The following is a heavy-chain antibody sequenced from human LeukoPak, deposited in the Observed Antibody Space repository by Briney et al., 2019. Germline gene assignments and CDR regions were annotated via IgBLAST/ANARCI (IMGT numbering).Heavy chain of an antibody. CDR1: GYTFTSYG. V-gene: IGHV1-18*01. CDR3: ARLDLVAKTQLWLPPLYYYYYMDV. D-gene: IGHD5-18*01. Sequence: ASVKVSRKASGYTFTSYGISWVRQAPGQGLEWMGWISAYNGNTNYAQKLQGRVTMTTDTSTSTAYMELRSLRSDDTAVYCCARLDLVAKTQLWLPPLYYYYYMDVWGKGTTVTVSS. CDR2: ISAYNGNT. J-gene: IGHJ6*03.